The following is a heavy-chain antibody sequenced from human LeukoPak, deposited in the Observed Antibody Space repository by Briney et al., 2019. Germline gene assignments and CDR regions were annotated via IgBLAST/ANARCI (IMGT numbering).Heavy chain of an antibody. D-gene: IGHD4-17*01. V-gene: IGHV4-61*01. Sequence: SETLSLTCTVSGGSVSSGSYYWSWIRQPPGKGLEWIWYIYYSGSTNYNPSLKSRVTISVDTSKNQFSLKLSSVTAADTAVYYCARDRTYGDYVVESYCGMDVWGQGTTVTVSS. CDR1: GGSVSSGSYY. CDR2: IYYSGST. CDR3: ARDRTYGDYVVESYCGMDV. J-gene: IGHJ6*02.